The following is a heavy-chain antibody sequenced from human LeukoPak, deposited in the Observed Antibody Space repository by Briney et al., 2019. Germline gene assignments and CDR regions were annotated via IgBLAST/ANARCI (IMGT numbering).Heavy chain of an antibody. J-gene: IGHJ3*02. Sequence: GGSLRLSCAASGFTFSSYSMIWVRQAPGKGLEWVAVIWYDGSNKYYADSVKGRFTISRDNSKNTLYLQMNSLRAEDTAVYYCASQYYYDFWSHYAFDIWGQGTMVTVSS. CDR1: GFTFSSYS. D-gene: IGHD3-22*01. CDR3: ASQYYYDFWSHYAFDI. V-gene: IGHV3-33*08. CDR2: IWYDGSNK.